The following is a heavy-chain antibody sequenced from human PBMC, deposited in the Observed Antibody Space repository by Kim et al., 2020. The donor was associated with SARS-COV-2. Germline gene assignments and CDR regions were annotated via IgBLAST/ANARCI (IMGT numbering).Heavy chain of an antibody. V-gene: IGHV3-23*01. CDR1: GFTFSSYA. CDR2: ISGSGGST. J-gene: IGHJ4*02. D-gene: IGHD3-22*01. Sequence: GGSLRLSCAASGFTFSSYAMSWVRQAPGKGLEWVSAISGSGGSTYYADSVKGRFTISRDNSENTLYLQMNSLRAEDTAVYYCAKKGEYYYDSSGYYFDYWGQGTLVTVSS. CDR3: AKKGEYYYDSSGYYFDY.